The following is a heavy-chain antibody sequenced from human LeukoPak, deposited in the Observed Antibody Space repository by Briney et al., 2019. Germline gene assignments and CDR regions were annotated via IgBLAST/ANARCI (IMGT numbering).Heavy chain of an antibody. D-gene: IGHD1-1*01. Sequence: EASVKVSCKASGYTFTGYYMHWVRQAPGQGLEWMGWINPNSGGTKYVQKFQGRVTMTRDTSISTAYMELSRLISDDTAVYYCARGPPSGGPKKQYYFDYWGQGTLVTVSS. CDR2: INPNSGGT. J-gene: IGHJ4*02. V-gene: IGHV1-2*02. CDR3: ARGPPSGGPKKQYYFDY. CDR1: GYTFTGYY.